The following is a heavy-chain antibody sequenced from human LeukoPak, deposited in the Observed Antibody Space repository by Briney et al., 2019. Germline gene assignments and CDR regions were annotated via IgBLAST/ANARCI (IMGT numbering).Heavy chain of an antibody. CDR3: ARVLISNYYGMDV. CDR1: GGSISSGDYY. D-gene: IGHD3-10*01. Sequence: KSSETLSLTCTVSGGSISSGDYYWSWIRQPPGKGLEWIGYIYYSGGTYYNPSLKSRVTISVDTSKNQFSLKLSSVTAADTAVYYCARVLISNYYGMDVWGQGTTVTVSS. J-gene: IGHJ6*02. CDR2: IYYSGGT. V-gene: IGHV4-30-4*01.